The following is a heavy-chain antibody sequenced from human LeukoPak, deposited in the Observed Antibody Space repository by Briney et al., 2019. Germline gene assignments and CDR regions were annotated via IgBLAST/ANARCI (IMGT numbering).Heavy chain of an antibody. CDR1: GFTFSSYW. J-gene: IGHJ5*01. CDR3: AREKFDS. V-gene: IGHV3-30*03. CDR2: VSYEGTIK. Sequence: GGSLRLSCAASGFTFSSYWMHWVRQAPGKGLVWVAVVSYEGTIKYYADSAKGRFTISRDNSGNIISLQMNNLTTDDTATYYCAREKFDSWGQGALVTVSP.